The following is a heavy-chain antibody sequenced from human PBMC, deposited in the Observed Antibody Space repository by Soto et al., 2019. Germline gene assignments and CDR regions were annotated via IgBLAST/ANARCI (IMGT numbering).Heavy chain of an antibody. Sequence: QSGGSLRLSCAASGFTFSSYAMSWVRQAPGEGLKWVSAISGSGGSTYYADSVKGRFTISRDNSKNTLYLQMNSLRAEDTAVYYCAKGVQLWLPFFDYWGQGTLVTVSS. CDR1: GFTFSSYA. V-gene: IGHV3-23*01. J-gene: IGHJ4*02. D-gene: IGHD5-18*01. CDR3: AKGVQLWLPFFDY. CDR2: ISGSGGST.